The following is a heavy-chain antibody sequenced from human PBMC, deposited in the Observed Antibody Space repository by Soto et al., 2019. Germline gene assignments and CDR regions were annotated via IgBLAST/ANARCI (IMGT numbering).Heavy chain of an antibody. D-gene: IGHD3-10*01. J-gene: IGHJ4*02. Sequence: SETLFLTCTVSGGSLSSYWRSWIRQPPGKRLEWIGYIDYTGSTNYKPSLKSRVTISLDASKKQFSLKLSSVTAADTAVYYCARGPGASGTYHYFFDYWGPGNLVT. CDR1: GGSLSSYW. CDR2: IDYTGST. CDR3: ARGPGASGTYHYFFDY. V-gene: IGHV4-59*01.